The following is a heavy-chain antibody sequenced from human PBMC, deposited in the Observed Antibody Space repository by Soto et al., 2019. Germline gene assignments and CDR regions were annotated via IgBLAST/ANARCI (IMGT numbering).Heavy chain of an antibody. D-gene: IGHD6-13*01. CDR1: GFTFSSYS. J-gene: IGHJ6*02. Sequence: EVQLVESGGGLVQPGGSLRLSCAASGFTFSSYSMNWARQAPGKGLEWVSSISSSSSYIYYADSVKGRFTISRDNAKSSLYLQMNSLRAEDTAVYYCARDGQPYGMDVWGQGTTVTVSS. V-gene: IGHV3-21*01. CDR2: ISSSSSYI. CDR3: ARDGQPYGMDV.